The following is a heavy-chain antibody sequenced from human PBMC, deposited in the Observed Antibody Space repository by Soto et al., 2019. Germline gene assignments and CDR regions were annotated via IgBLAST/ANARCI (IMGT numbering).Heavy chain of an antibody. CDR2: IYYSGST. CDR1: GGSVSSGSYY. CDR3: ARTSNWFDP. J-gene: IGHJ5*02. Sequence: QVQLQESGPGLVKPSETLSLTCTVSGGSVSSGSYYWSWIRQPPGKGLEWIGYIYYSGSTNYNPSLESRVTISVDTSKNRFSLKLSSVTAADTAVYYCARTSNWFDPWGQGTLVTVSS. V-gene: IGHV4-61*01.